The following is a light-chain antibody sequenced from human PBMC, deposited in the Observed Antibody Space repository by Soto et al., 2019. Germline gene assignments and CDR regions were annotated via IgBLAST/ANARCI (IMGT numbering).Light chain of an antibody. CDR2: DVS. CDR1: SSDVGGYNY. Sequence: QSALTQPASVSGSPGQSITISCTGTSSDVGGYNYVSWYQHHPGKAPKLMIYDVSNRPSGVSNRFSGFKSGNTASLSISGLQPEDEADYYCSSYRTSNTRQIVCGTGNKLTVL. V-gene: IGLV2-14*03. J-gene: IGLJ1*01. CDR3: SSYRTSNTRQIV.